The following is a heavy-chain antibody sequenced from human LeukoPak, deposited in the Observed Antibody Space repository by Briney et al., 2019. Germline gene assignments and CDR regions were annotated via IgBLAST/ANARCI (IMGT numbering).Heavy chain of an antibody. CDR3: ARIRHQQQLVSDY. J-gene: IGHJ4*02. CDR2: INHSGST. V-gene: IGHV4-34*01. Sequence: SETLSLTCAVYGGSFSGYCWSWIRQPPGKGLEWIGEINHSGSTNYNPSLKSRVTISVDTSKNQFSLKLSSVTAADTAVYYCARIRHQQQLVSDYWGQGTLVTVSS. D-gene: IGHD6-13*01. CDR1: GGSFSGYC.